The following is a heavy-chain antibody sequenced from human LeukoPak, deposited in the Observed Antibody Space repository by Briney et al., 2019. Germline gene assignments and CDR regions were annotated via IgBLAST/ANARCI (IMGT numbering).Heavy chain of an antibody. CDR2: IRYDGSNK. D-gene: IGHD2-15*01. J-gene: IGHJ4*02. CDR3: ARVADCSGGSCYPDY. CDR1: GFTFSSYG. Sequence: PGGSLRLSCAASGFTFSSYGMHWVRQAPGKGLEWVAFIRYDGSNKYYADSVKGRFTISRDNSKNTLYLQMNSLRAGDTAVYYCARVADCSGGSCYPDYWGQGTLVTVSS. V-gene: IGHV3-30*02.